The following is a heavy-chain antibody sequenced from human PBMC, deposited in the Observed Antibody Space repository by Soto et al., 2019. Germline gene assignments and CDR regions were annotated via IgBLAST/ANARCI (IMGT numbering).Heavy chain of an antibody. Sequence: QVQLVESGGGVVQPGRSLRLSCAASGFTFSSYGMHWVRQAPGKGLEWVAVISYDGSNKYYADSVKGRLTISRDNSKNTLYLQMNNLRGEDPAVYYCAKDNGSGCDWLRVGDASDIWGQGTMVTVSS. J-gene: IGHJ3*02. CDR3: AKDNGSGCDWLRVGDASDI. CDR1: GFTFSSYG. V-gene: IGHV3-30*18. CDR2: ISYDGSNK. D-gene: IGHD5-12*01.